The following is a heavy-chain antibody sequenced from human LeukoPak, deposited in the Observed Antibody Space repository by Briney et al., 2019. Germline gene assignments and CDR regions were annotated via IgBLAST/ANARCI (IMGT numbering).Heavy chain of an antibody. CDR2: ISSSSSTI. Sequence: GGALRLSCAASGLTFSTYNMNWVRQAPGKGLEWVSYISSSSSTIYYADSVEGRFTISRDNAKNSLYLQMNSLRDEDTAVYYCARDLAVAGSFDYWGQGTLVTVSS. J-gene: IGHJ4*02. V-gene: IGHV3-48*02. CDR3: ARDLAVAGSFDY. D-gene: IGHD6-19*01. CDR1: GLTFSTYN.